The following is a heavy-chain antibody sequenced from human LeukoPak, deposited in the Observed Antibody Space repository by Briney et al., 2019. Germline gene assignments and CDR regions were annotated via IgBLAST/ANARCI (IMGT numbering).Heavy chain of an antibody. D-gene: IGHD5-18*01. CDR2: IYHSGST. Sequence: SETLSLTCAVSGYSISSGYYWGWIRQPPGKGLEWIGSIYHSGSTYYNPSLKSRVTISVDTSKNQFSLKLSSVTAADTAVYYCAREGGYSYGPPGHWGQGTLVTVSS. CDR3: AREGGYSYGPPGH. V-gene: IGHV4-38-2*02. J-gene: IGHJ4*02. CDR1: GYSISSGYY.